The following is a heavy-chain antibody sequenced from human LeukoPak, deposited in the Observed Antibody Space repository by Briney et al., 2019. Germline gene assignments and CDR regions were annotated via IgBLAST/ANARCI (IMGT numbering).Heavy chain of an antibody. J-gene: IGHJ3*02. CDR3: ARRSGDRAFDI. CDR2: ISWNSGDL. Sequence: PGGSLRLSCAASGFTFNDYGMSWVRLAPGKGLEWVSGISWNSGDLIYADSVKGRFTISRDNAKNSLYLQMNSLRLEDMALYYCARRSGDRAFDIWGQGTMVTVSS. D-gene: IGHD3-10*01. V-gene: IGHV3-9*03. CDR1: GFTFNDYG.